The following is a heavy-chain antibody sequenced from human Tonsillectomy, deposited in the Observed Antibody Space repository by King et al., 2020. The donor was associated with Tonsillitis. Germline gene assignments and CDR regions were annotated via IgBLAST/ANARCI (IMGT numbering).Heavy chain of an antibody. CDR2: IYDSGRT. J-gene: IGHJ5*02. CDR3: ARNPSRFNWFDP. CDR1: GGSISSGDSS. Sequence: QLQESGSGLVKPSQTLSLTCAVSGGSISSGDSSWSWIRQPPGKGLEWIGYIYDSGRTYYNPSLKSRVSISVDRSKNRFSLKLSSLTAADTAVYYCARNPSRFNWFDPWGQGTRVTVSS. V-gene: IGHV4-30-2*01.